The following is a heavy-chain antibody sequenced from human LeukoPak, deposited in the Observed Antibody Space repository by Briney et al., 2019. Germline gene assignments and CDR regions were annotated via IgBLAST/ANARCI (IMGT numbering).Heavy chain of an antibody. V-gene: IGHV1-69*04. CDR2: IIPILGIA. D-gene: IGHD3-3*01. Sequence: SVKVTCKASGGTFSSYAISWVRQAPGQGLEWMGRIIPILGIANYAQKFQGRVTITADKSTSTAYMELSSLRAEDTAVYYCARARGSVLRFLEWLLRGCYFDYWGQGTLVTVSS. J-gene: IGHJ4*02. CDR3: ARARGSVLRFLEWLLRGCYFDY. CDR1: GGTFSSYA.